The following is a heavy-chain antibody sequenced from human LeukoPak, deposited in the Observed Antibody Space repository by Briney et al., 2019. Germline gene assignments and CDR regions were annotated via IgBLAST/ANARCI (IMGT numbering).Heavy chain of an antibody. CDR1: GYTFPSYF. CDR3: ARMFVRSGAFDI. J-gene: IGHJ3*02. D-gene: IGHD3-10*02. CDR2: INPTGGST. V-gene: IGHV1-46*01. Sequence: ASVKVSCKASGYTFPSYFMHWVRQAPGQGLEWMGIINPTGGSTTYAQKFQGRVTMTRDTSTSTVYMELSSLRSDDTAVYYCARMFVRSGAFDIWGQGTMVTVSS.